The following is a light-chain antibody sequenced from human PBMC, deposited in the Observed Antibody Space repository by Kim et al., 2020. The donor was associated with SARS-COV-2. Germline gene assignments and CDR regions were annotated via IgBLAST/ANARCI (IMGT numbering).Light chain of an antibody. J-gene: IGLJ3*02. CDR1: SSDVGGYNY. V-gene: IGLV2-11*01. CDR3: CSYAGNYRGV. CDR2: DVS. Sequence: GQSVTISCTGTSSDVGGYNYVSWYQQHPGKAPKLMIYDVSKWPSGVPDRFSGSKSGNTASLTISGLQAEDEADYYCCSYAGNYRGVFGGGTQLTVL.